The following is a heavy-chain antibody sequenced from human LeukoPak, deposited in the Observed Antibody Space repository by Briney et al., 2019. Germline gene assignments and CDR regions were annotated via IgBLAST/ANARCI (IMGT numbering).Heavy chain of an antibody. Sequence: ASVKVSCKASDYTFTKYGFSWVRQAPGQGLEWMGGISVYSGNTNYVQKFQGRVTMTTDTSTSTAYMELTSLRSDDTAVYYCARGGYYYDSSGYAFDIWGEGTMVTVSS. D-gene: IGHD3-22*01. V-gene: IGHV1-18*01. J-gene: IGHJ3*02. CDR3: ARGGYYYDSSGYAFDI. CDR2: ISVYSGNT. CDR1: DYTFTKYG.